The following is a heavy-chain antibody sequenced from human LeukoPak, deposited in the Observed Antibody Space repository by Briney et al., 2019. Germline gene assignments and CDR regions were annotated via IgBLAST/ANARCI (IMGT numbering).Heavy chain of an antibody. D-gene: IGHD2-2*01. CDR2: IWYDGSNK. CDR1: GFTFSSYG. CDR3: ARENLGYCSSTSCPGVYYGMDV. Sequence: GGSLRLPCAASGFTFSSYGMHWVRQAPGKGLEWVAVIWYDGSNKYYADSVKGRFTISRDNSKNTLYLQMNSLRAEDTAVYYCARENLGYCSSTSCPGVYYGMDVWGQGTTVTVSS. V-gene: IGHV3-33*01. J-gene: IGHJ6*02.